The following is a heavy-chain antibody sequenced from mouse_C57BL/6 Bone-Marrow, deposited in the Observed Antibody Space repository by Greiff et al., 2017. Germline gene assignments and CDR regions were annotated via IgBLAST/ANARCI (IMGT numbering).Heavy chain of an antibody. J-gene: IGHJ4*01. CDR2: IDPSDSYT. V-gene: IGHV1-50*01. Sequence: QVQLQQPGAELVKPGASVKLSCKASGYTFTSYWMQWVKQRPGQGLEWIGDIDPSDSYTNYTHKFKGKATFTGDTSTSTPYMQLSSMTSEDSAVYYCAREGSFYYYDGYAMGYGGQGTSVTVSS. D-gene: IGHD2-4*01. CDR1: GYTFTSYW. CDR3: AREGSFYYYDGYAMGY.